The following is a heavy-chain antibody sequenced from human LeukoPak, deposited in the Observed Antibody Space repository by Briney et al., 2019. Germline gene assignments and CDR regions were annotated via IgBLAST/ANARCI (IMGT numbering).Heavy chain of an antibody. V-gene: IGHV3-23*01. J-gene: IGHJ4*02. CDR3: AKTYVWYYFDY. CDR2: ISGSGGST. D-gene: IGHD3-16*01. Sequence: PGGSLRLSCAASGFTFDDYGMSWVRQAPGKGLEWVSTISGSGGSTYYADSVKGRFTISRDNSKNTLYLQMNSLRAEDTAVYYCAKTYVWYYFDYWGQGILVTVSS. CDR1: GFTFDDYG.